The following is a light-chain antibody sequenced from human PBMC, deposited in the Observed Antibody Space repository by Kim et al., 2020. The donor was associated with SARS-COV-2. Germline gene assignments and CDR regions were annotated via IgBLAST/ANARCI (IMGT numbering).Light chain of an antibody. CDR3: QQYSSSPAT. V-gene: IGKV3-20*01. CDR1: KSVSSNY. CDR2: CAS. Sequence: RWLSPRDKATLSCRASKSVSSNYFAWYQQKPGQAPRLLSYCASSRATGIPDRFSGSGSGTDFTLTITRLEPEDFAVYYCQQYSSSPATFGQGTKVDIK. J-gene: IGKJ1*01.